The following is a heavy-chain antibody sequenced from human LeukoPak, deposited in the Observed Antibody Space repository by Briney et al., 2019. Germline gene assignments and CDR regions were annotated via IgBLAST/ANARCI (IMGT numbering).Heavy chain of an antibody. CDR2: IYYSGST. D-gene: IGHD3-9*01. CDR3: ARLPYYDILTGYQYYFDY. CDR1: GGSISSYY. J-gene: IGHJ4*02. Sequence: PSETLSLTCTVSGGSISSYYWSWIRQPPGKGLGGIGYIYYSGSTNYNPSLKSRVTISVDTSKNQFSLKLSSVTAADTAVYYCARLPYYDILTGYQYYFDYWGQGTLVTVSS. V-gene: IGHV4-59*08.